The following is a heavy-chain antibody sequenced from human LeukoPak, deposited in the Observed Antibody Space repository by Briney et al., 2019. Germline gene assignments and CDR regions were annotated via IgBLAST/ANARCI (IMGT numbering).Heavy chain of an antibody. CDR2: IYSGGST. J-gene: IGHJ4*02. D-gene: IGHD3-16*02. V-gene: IGHV3-66*02. CDR3: ARVIVRGGGYPFDY. CDR1: GFTVSSNY. Sequence: TGGSLRLSCAASGFTVSSNYMSWVRQAPGKGLEWVSVIYSGGSTYYADSVKGRFTISRDNSKNTLYLQMNSLRAEDTAVYYCARVIVRGGGYPFDYWGQGTLVTVSS.